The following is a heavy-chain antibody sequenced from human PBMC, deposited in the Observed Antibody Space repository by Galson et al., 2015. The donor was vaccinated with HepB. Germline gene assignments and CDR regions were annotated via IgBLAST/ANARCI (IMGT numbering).Heavy chain of an antibody. CDR3: ARDRGLTGDLWFDP. CDR2: INPSGGST. D-gene: IGHD7-27*01. J-gene: IGHJ5*02. CDR1: TFTSYY. Sequence: TFTSYYMHWVRQAPGQGLEWMGIINPSGGSTSYAQKFQGRVTMTRDTSTSTVYMEPSSLRSEDTAVYYCARDRGLTGDLWFDPWGQGTLVTVSS. V-gene: IGHV1-46*01.